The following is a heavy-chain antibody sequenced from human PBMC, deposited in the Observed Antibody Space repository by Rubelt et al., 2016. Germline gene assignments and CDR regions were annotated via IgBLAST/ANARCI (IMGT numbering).Heavy chain of an antibody. CDR1: GYAFTSYG. J-gene: IGHJ5*02. Sequence: QVQLVQSGAEVKKPGASVKVSCKASGYAFTSYGISWMRQAPGQGLEWMGWINTYNGNTNYAQELHGTVTMTTDTSTSRAYMELGSRGSDDTAVYYCARADWFDPWGQGTLVIVSS. CDR3: ARADWFDP. CDR2: INTYNGNT. V-gene: IGHV1-18*04.